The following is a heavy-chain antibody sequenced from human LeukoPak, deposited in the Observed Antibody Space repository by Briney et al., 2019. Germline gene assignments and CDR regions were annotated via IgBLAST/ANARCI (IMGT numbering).Heavy chain of an antibody. V-gene: IGHV1-2*02. CDR3: AILGAWIRNGRDYYYYMDV. CDR2: INPNSGGT. CDR1: GYTFTGYY. D-gene: IGHD5-18*01. Sequence: ASVKVSCKASGYTFTGYYMHWVRQAPGQGLEWMGWINPNSGGTNYAQKFQGGVTMTRDTSISTAYMELSRLRSDDTAVYYCAILGAWIRNGRDYYYYMDVWGKGTTVTISS. J-gene: IGHJ6*03.